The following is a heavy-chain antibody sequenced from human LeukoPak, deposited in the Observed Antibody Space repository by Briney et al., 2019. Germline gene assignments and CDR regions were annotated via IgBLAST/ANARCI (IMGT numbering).Heavy chain of an antibody. J-gene: IGHJ2*01. D-gene: IGHD2-2*01. CDR1: GGSITSSSYY. Sequence: SETLSLTCSVSGGSITSSSYYWGWIRQPPEKGLEWIGSIYYTGGTNYSPSLKSRVTMFVDTSKNQFSLKLSSVTAADTAVYYCAREERSTSPFDLWGRGTLVTVSS. CDR3: AREERSTSPFDL. CDR2: IYYTGGT. V-gene: IGHV4-39*02.